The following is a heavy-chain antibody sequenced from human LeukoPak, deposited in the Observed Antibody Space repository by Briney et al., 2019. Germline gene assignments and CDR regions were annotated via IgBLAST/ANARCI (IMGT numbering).Heavy chain of an antibody. J-gene: IGHJ4*02. D-gene: IGHD5-24*01. Sequence: SETLSLTCTVSGGSFSSYYWSWIRQPPGKGLEWIGDINYSGSTNYNPSLKSRVTISVDTSKNQFSLKLSSVTAADTAVYYCARSKDIRMGSKRGIEMEYWGQGHVVTVSS. CDR1: GGSFSSYY. V-gene: IGHV4-59*01. CDR3: ARSKDIRMGSKRGIEMEY. CDR2: INYSGST.